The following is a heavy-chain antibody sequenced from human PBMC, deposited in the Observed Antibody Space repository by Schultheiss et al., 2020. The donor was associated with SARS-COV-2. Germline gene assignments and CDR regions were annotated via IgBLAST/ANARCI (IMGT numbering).Heavy chain of an antibody. J-gene: IGHJ4*02. CDR1: GFTFSSYA. D-gene: IGHD1-20*01. V-gene: IGHV3-15*01. CDR2: IKSKTDGGTT. CDR3: TTDDNWSGFDY. Sequence: GGSLRLSCAASGFTFSSYAMHWVRQAPGKGLEWVGRIKSKTDGGTTDYAAPVKGRFTISRDDSKNTLYLQMNSLKTEDTAVYYCTTDDNWSGFDYWGQGTLVTVSS.